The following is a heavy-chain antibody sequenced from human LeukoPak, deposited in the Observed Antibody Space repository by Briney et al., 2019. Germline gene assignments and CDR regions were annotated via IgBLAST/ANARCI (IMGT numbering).Heavy chain of an antibody. Sequence: ASVKVSCKASGYTFTSYGISWVRQAPGQGLEWMGWISAYNGNTNYAQKLQGRVTMTTDTSTSTAYMELRGLRSDDTAVYYCARGLAARPVTYFQHWGQGTLVTVSS. CDR3: ARGLAARPVTYFQH. CDR2: ISAYNGNT. V-gene: IGHV1-18*01. J-gene: IGHJ1*01. D-gene: IGHD6-6*01. CDR1: GYTFTSYG.